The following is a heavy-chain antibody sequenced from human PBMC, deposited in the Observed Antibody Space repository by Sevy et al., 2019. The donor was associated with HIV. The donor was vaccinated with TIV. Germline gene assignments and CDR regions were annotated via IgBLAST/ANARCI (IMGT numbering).Heavy chain of an antibody. Sequence: GGSLRLSCAASGFTFSKAWMSWVRQAPGRGLEWIGRIKSNTDGGTTDYAEPVKGRFTISRDDSKNTLYLQVNSLKTDDTAVYYCTTKKDFWSGYFYFDYWGQGTLVTVSS. CDR3: TTKKDFWSGYFYFDY. D-gene: IGHD3-3*01. V-gene: IGHV3-15*01. J-gene: IGHJ4*02. CDR2: IKSNTDGGTT. CDR1: GFTFSKAW.